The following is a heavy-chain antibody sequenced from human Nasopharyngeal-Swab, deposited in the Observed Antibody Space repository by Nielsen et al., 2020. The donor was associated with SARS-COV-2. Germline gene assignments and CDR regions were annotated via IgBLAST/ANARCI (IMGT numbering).Heavy chain of an antibody. CDR1: GFTFSSYW. D-gene: IGHD6-13*01. CDR2: INSDGSST. V-gene: IGHV3-74*01. Sequence: GESLKISCAASGFTFSSYWMHWVRQAPGKGLVWVSRINSDGSSTSYADPVKGRFTISRDNAKNTLYLQMNSLRAEDTAVYYCARDVAAAFDYWGQGTLVTVSS. CDR3: ARDVAAAFDY. J-gene: IGHJ4*02.